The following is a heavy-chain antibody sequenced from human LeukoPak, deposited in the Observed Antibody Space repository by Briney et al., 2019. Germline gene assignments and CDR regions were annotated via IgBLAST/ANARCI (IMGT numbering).Heavy chain of an antibody. D-gene: IGHD3-22*01. CDR2: IYPGDSDT. CDR3: ARPAGGYESSGYHDAFDI. V-gene: IGHV5-51*01. Sequence: GESLKISCKGSGYSFTSYWIGWVRQMPGKGLEWMGIIYPGDSDTRYSPSFQGQVTISADKSISTAYLQWRSLKASDTAMYYCARPAGGYESSGYHDAFDIWGQGTMVTVSS. CDR1: GYSFTSYW. J-gene: IGHJ3*02.